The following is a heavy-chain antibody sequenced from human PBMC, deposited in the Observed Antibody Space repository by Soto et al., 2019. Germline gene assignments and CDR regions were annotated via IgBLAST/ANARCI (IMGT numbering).Heavy chain of an antibody. CDR2: INAGNGNT. J-gene: IGHJ4*02. Sequence: ASVKVSCKASGYTFTSYAMHWVRQAPGQRLEWMGWINAGNGNTKYSQKFQGRVTITRDTSASTAYMELSSLRSEDTAVYYCAGEGFGYSSGWYWGQGTLVTVSS. D-gene: IGHD6-19*01. CDR1: GYTFTSYA. CDR3: AGEGFGYSSGWY. V-gene: IGHV1-3*01.